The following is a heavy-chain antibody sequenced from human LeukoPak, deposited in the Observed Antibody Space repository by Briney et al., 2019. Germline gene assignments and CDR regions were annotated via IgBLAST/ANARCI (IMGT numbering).Heavy chain of an antibody. D-gene: IGHD2-2*01. CDR1: GGFFSGYY. V-gene: IGHV4-34*01. Sequence: SETLSLTCAVYGGFFSGYYWSWIRQPPGKGLEWIGEINHSGSTNYNPSLKSRVTISVDTSKNQFSLKLSSVTAADTAVYYCARGHCSSTSCYHPWGEWFDPWGQGTLVTVSS. CDR3: ARGHCSSTSCYHPWGEWFDP. CDR2: INHSGST. J-gene: IGHJ5*02.